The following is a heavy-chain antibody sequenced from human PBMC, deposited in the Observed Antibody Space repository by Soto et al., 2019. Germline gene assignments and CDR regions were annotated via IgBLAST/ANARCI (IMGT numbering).Heavy chain of an antibody. D-gene: IGHD6-19*01. CDR3: AKDLVSSSGWYDY. CDR2: ISGSGGST. CDR1: GSTFSSYA. J-gene: IGHJ4*02. V-gene: IGHV3-23*01. Sequence: GGSLRLSCAASGSTFSSYAMSWVRQAPGKGLEWVSAISGSGGSTYYADSVKGRFTISRDNSKNTLYLQMNSLRAEDTAVYYCAKDLVSSSGWYDYWGQGTLVTVSS.